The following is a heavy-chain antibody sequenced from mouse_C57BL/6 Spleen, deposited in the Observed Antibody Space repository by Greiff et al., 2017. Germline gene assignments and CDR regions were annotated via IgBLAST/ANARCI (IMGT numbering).Heavy chain of an antibody. V-gene: IGHV1-9*01. CDR3: ARSDSNYFDY. J-gene: IGHJ2*01. D-gene: IGHD2-5*01. Sequence: QVQLQQSGAELMKPGASVKLSCKATGYTFTGYWIEWVKQRPGHGLEWIGEIVPGSGSTNYNEKFKGKATLTADTSSNTAYMQLSSLTTEDSAIYYCARSDSNYFDYWGQGTTLTVSS. CDR1: GYTFTGYW. CDR2: IVPGSGST.